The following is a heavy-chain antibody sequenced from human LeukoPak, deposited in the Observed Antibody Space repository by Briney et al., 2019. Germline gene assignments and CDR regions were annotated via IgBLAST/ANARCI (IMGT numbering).Heavy chain of an antibody. CDR1: GFTFSSYS. CDR3: ARDLCTNTICSFDY. J-gene: IGHJ4*02. D-gene: IGHD2-2*01. V-gene: IGHV3-48*01. CDR2: ISSSSSTM. Sequence: GGSLRLSCAASGFTFSSYSMNWVRQAPGKGREWVSYISSSSSTMYYADSVRGRFTVSRDNAKNSLYLQMNSLRAEDTAVYYCARDLCTNTICSFDYWGQGTLVTVSS.